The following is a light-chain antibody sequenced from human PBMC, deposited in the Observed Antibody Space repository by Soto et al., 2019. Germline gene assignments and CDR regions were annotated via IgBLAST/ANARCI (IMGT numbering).Light chain of an antibody. CDR3: QQYNNWPPYT. CDR1: QRVSSN. Sequence: EIVMTQSPVTLSVSPGERATFSCRASQRVSSNVAWYQQKPGQAPRLLIYGASTRATGIPARFSGSGSGTEFTLTISSLQSEDFAVYYCQQYNNWPPYTFGQGTKVEIK. CDR2: GAS. V-gene: IGKV3-15*01. J-gene: IGKJ2*01.